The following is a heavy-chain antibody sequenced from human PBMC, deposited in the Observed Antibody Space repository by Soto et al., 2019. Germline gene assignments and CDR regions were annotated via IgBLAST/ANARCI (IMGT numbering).Heavy chain of an antibody. V-gene: IGHV3-23*01. D-gene: IGHD3-22*01. Sequence: EVQLLESGGGLVQPGGSLRLSCAASGFTFSSYAMSWVRQAPGKGLEWVSVITGSGGSTYYADSVKGRFTISRDNSKKTLYLQMNSLRADDTAVYYCAKVDDSSGHYCDPFDYWGQGTLVMVSS. CDR2: ITGSGGST. CDR3: AKVDDSSGHYCDPFDY. CDR1: GFTFSSYA. J-gene: IGHJ4*02.